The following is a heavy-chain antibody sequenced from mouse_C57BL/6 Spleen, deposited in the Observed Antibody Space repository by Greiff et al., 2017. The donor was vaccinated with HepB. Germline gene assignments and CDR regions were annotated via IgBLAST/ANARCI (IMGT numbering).Heavy chain of an antibody. J-gene: IGHJ1*03. D-gene: IGHD6-1*01. CDR3: ARCSTTRYFDV. CDR1: GYAFSSSW. V-gene: IGHV1-82*01. Sequence: VQLQQSGPELVKPGASVKISCKASGYAFSSSWMNWVKQRPGKGLEWIGRIYPGDGDTNYNGKFKGKATLTADKSSSTAYMQLSSLTSEDSAVYCCARCSTTRYFDVWGTGTTVTVSS. CDR2: IYPGDGDT.